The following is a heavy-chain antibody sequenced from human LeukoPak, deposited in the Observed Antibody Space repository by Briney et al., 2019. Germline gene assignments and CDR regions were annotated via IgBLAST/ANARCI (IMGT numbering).Heavy chain of an antibody. V-gene: IGHV6-1*01. CDR3: PRHRTPSTHYFGLDV. J-gene: IGHJ6*02. Sequence: SQRLSLSCAISGDTVSSNTAAWSWIRQSPARGLEWLGSTYNRYKWNNDYAPSMQNRITINPDTSTNQFSLQLKSPPPEQTAVYYCPRHRTPSTHYFGLDVWGQGTTVTVSS. CDR1: GDTVSSNTAA. CDR2: TYNRYKWNN.